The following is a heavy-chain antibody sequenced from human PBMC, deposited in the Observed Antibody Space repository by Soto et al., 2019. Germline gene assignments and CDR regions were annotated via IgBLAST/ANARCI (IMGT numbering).Heavy chain of an antibody. V-gene: IGHV3-15*01. CDR3: ATQQFFDASGFSFDQ. J-gene: IGHJ4*02. D-gene: IGHD3-22*01. CDR1: GISFTTAW. Sequence: WSLRLSCVGSGISFTTAWMNWVRQAPGKGLEWVGRIKSKTDGETVDYAAPVRGRFIISRGDSKNTVYLSVSGLKTEDTAIYYCATQQFFDASGFSFDQWGQGNLVTVSS. CDR2: IKSKTDGETV.